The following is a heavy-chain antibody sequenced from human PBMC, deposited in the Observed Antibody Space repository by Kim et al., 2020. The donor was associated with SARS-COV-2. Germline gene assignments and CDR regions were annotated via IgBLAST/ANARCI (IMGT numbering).Heavy chain of an antibody. D-gene: IGHD4-4*01. V-gene: IGHV3-30*04. CDR1: GFTFSSYA. CDR2: ISYDGSNK. Sequence: GGSLRLSCAASGFTFSSYAMHWVRQAPGKGLEWVAVISYDGSNKHCADSVKGRFTISRDNSKNTLYLQMNSLRAEDTAVYYCARDRVLQPGGDMDVWGQGTTVTVS. J-gene: IGHJ6*02. CDR3: ARDRVLQPGGDMDV.